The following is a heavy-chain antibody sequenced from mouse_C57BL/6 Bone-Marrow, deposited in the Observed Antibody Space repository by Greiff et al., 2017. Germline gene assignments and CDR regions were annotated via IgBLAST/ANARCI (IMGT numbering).Heavy chain of an antibody. CDR2: IDPSDSYT. Sequence: QVQLQQPGAELVRPGTSVKLSCKASGYTFTSYWMHWVKQRPGQGLEWIGVIDPSDSYTNYNQKFKGKATLTVDTSSSTAYMQLSSLTSEDSAFYYCARKFYYDYAFAYWGQGTLVTVSA. CDR3: ARKFYYDYAFAY. D-gene: IGHD2-4*01. V-gene: IGHV1-59*01. CDR1: GYTFTSYW. J-gene: IGHJ3*01.